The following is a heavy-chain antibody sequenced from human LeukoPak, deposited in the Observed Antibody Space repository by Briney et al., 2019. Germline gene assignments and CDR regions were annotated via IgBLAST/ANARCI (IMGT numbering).Heavy chain of an antibody. CDR1: GFTFSSYA. Sequence: PGGSLRLPCAASGFTFSSYAMHWVRQAPGKGLEYVSAISSNGGSTYYANSVKGRFTISRDNSKNTLYLQMGSLRAEDMAVYYCARGYRQLVPPYFGYWGQGTLVTVSS. V-gene: IGHV3-64*01. J-gene: IGHJ4*02. CDR2: ISSNGGST. CDR3: ARGYRQLVPPYFGY. D-gene: IGHD6-13*01.